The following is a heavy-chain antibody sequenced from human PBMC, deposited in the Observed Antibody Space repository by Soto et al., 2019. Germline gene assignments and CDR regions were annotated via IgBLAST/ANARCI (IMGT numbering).Heavy chain of an antibody. V-gene: IGHV4-34*01. CDR2: INHSGST. Sequence: SETLSLTCAVYGGSFSGYYWSWIRQPPGKGLEWIGEINHSGSTNYNPSLKSRVTISVDTSKNQFSLKLSSVTAADTAVYYCARASTSRWLQLRYFDYWGQGTLVTGSS. CDR1: GGSFSGYY. CDR3: ARASTSRWLQLRYFDY. D-gene: IGHD5-12*01. J-gene: IGHJ4*02.